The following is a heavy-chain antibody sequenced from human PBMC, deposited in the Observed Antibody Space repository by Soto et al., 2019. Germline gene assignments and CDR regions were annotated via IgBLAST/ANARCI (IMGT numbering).Heavy chain of an antibody. Sequence: PGGSLRLSCATSGFTFSNAWMSWVRQAPGKGLEWVGRIKSRTDGGTTDYAAPVKGRFTISRDDSKNTLYLQMNGLKTEDTAVYYCTTFGLRWGLDYWGQGTLVTVSS. D-gene: IGHD4-17*01. CDR3: TTFGLRWGLDY. CDR2: IKSRTDGGTT. CDR1: GFTFSNAW. J-gene: IGHJ4*02. V-gene: IGHV3-15*01.